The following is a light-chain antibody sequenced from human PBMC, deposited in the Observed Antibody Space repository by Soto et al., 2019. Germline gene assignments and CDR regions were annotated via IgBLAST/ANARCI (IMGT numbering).Light chain of an antibody. CDR1: QDINNY. J-gene: IGKJ1*01. CDR2: GAS. V-gene: IGKV1-27*01. CDR3: QKYNSAPWT. Sequence: DIQMTQSPSSLSASVGDRVTITCRASQDINNYLAWYQQKPGKVPKLLISGASTLQSGVPSRFGGSGSGTDFTLTISSLQPEDVATYYCQKYNSAPWTFGQGTKVEIK.